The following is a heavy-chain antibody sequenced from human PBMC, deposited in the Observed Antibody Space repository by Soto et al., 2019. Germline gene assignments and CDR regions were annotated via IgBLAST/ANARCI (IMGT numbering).Heavy chain of an antibody. D-gene: IGHD1-26*01. CDR1: GGSVSSGSYY. J-gene: IGHJ4*02. CDR2: IYYTGST. V-gene: IGHV4-61*01. Sequence: PSETLSLTCAVSGGSVSSGSYYWTWIRQPPGRGLEWIGYIYYTGSTDSNPSLKSRVTISLDGSRNQFSLNLKSVTAADTAVYYCVRVPGGLYRGSDYWGQGTLVTVSS. CDR3: VRVPGGLYRGSDY.